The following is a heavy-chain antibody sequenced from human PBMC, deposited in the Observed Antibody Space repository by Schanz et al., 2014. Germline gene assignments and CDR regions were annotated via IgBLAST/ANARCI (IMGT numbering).Heavy chain of an antibody. D-gene: IGHD6-13*01. CDR3: TREEGWGKAAAGPKHCYDGMDV. CDR1: EFTFSSYK. CDR2: ISSSSRYI. J-gene: IGHJ6*02. V-gene: IGHV3-21*01. Sequence: EVQLVESGGGLVKPGGSLRLSCEASEFTFSSYKMNWVRQAPGKGLEWVSSISSSSRYIYYTDSVKGRFTISRDNAKRSLYLQKNSQRAEDTAVYYCTREEGWGKAAAGPKHCYDGMDVWGQGTTXTVSS.